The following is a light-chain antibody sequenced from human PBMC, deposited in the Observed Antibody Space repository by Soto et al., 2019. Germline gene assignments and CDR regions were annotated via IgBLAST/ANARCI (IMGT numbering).Light chain of an antibody. CDR3: QQYAYSPET. Sequence: EIVLTQSPGTLSLSPGERATLSCRASQSISSSYLAWYQQRPGQAPRLLIYGASSRATGIPDRFSGSGSGTDFTLTISRPEPEDIAIYYCQQYAYSPETFGQGTKLEIK. V-gene: IGKV3-20*01. CDR1: QSISSSY. J-gene: IGKJ2*01. CDR2: GAS.